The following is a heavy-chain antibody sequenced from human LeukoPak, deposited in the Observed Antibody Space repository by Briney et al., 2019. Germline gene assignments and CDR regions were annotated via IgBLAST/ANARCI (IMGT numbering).Heavy chain of an antibody. CDR2: ISWNSGSI. D-gene: IGHD5-18*01. J-gene: IGHJ4*02. CDR1: GFTFADYA. V-gene: IGHV3-9*01. CDR3: AKDKGYSYGYFDY. Sequence: TGRSLRLSCAASGFTFADYAMHWVRQAPGKGLEWVSGISWNSGSIGYADSVKGRFTISRDNAKNTLHLQMNSLRAEDTALYYYAKDKGYSYGYFDYWGQGTLVTVSS.